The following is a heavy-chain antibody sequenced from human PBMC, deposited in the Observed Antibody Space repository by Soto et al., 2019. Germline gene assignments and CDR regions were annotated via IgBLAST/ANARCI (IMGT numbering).Heavy chain of an antibody. J-gene: IGHJ3*02. V-gene: IGHV3-30*18. D-gene: IGHD4-17*01. CDR2: ISYDRSNE. CDR3: AKIMLTVTTAAFDI. Sequence: GGSLRLSCEASGFTFSNYGTHWVRQAPGEGLEWVAHISYDRSNEHYTDSVKGRFTISRDNANNSLYLQMNSLKAEDTAVYYCAKIMLTVTTAAFDIWGQGTMVTVSS. CDR1: GFTFSNYG.